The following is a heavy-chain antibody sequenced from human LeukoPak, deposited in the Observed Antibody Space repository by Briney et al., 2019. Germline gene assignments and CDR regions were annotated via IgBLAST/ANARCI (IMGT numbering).Heavy chain of an antibody. CDR1: GFAFGSEA. V-gene: IGHV3-23*01. CDR3: AKWAVAVAYWYFDL. CDR2: ISPGGGTT. Sequence: GRSLRLSCAVSGFAFGSEAMSWVRQSPARGLEWVASISPGGGTTYYADYVKGGFTISRDNAKNSLYLQMNSLRAEDTAIYYCAKWAVAVAYWYFDLWGRGTLVTVSS. J-gene: IGHJ2*01. D-gene: IGHD6-19*01.